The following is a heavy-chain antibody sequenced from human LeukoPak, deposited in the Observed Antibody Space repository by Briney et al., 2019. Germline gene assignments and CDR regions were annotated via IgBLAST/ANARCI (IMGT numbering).Heavy chain of an antibody. CDR1: GDYITTTNYC. J-gene: IGHJ4*02. CDR2: VFYSGTT. CDR3: ARRSRLYKHETTGYHDS. D-gene: IGHD3-9*01. Sequence: SETLSLTCNVSGDYITTTNYCWAWIRQPPGKGLEWIASVFYSGTTYYNPSLKSRVLISMDTSTKQISLRLTSVTATDTAIYYCARRSRLYKHETTGYHDSWGQGTLVTVSS. V-gene: IGHV4-39*01.